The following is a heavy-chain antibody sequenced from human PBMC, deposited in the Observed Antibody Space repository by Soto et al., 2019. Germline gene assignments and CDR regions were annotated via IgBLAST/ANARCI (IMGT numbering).Heavy chain of an antibody. V-gene: IGHV4-34*01. CDR3: ASVPLDY. D-gene: IGHD6-6*01. Sequence: CTVSAGSSSGYYWNWIRQPPGKGLEWIGEINHSGSTKYNPSLKSRVTISVDTSKNQFSLKLSSVTAADTAVYYCASVPLDYWGQGTLVTVS. J-gene: IGHJ4*02. CDR2: INHSGST. CDR1: AGSSSGYY.